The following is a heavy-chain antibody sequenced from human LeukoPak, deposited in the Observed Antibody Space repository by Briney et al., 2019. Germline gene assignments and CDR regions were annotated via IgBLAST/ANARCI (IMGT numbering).Heavy chain of an antibody. D-gene: IGHD3-9*01. J-gene: IGHJ6*03. CDR2: ISSSSSYI. Sequence: PGGSLRLSCAASGFTLSGYSMNWVRQAPGKGLEWVSSISSSSSYIYYADSVKGRFTISRDNAKNSLYLQMNSLRAEDTAVYYCAKHYYDILTGYYGSYYYYYMDVWGKGTTVTISS. V-gene: IGHV3-21*04. CDR1: GFTLSGYS. CDR3: AKHYYDILTGYYGSYYYYYMDV.